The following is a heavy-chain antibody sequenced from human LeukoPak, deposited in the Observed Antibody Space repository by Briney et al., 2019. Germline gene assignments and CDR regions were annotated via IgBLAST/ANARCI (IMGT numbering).Heavy chain of an antibody. V-gene: IGHV4-30-2*01. CDR2: IHSTGST. J-gene: IGHJ5*02. CDR3: ARFDRSGEEWFDP. CDR1: GASIDIGGYS. D-gene: IGHD3-22*01. Sequence: SQTLSLTCSVSGASIDIGGYSWSWIRQPPGKGLEWIGSIHSTGSTSYNPSLKSRLTISIDRSKDQFSLRLNSVTAADTAMYCCARFDRSGEEWFDPWGQGTLVTVSS.